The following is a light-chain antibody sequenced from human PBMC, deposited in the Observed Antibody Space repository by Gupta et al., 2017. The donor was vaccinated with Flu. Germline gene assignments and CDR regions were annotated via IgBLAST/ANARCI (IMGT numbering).Light chain of an antibody. J-gene: IGLJ3*02. CDR2: KDT. CDR3: QSADNSGTYVV. V-gene: IGLV3-25*03. Sequence: SYELTTPPSLSVSPGQTARITCSGDTLSTQYTHWYQQKPGQAPVLVIFKDTERPSGIPERFSGSNSGTTVTLTISGVQAEDEGAYYCQSADNSGTYVVFGGGTRLTV. CDR1: TLSTQY.